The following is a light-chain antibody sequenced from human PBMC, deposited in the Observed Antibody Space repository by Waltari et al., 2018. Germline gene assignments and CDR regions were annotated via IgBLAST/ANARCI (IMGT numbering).Light chain of an antibody. J-gene: IGLJ3*02. V-gene: IGLV2-23*02. CDR1: SSDVGTYDL. CDR3: CSFADSSASWV. Sequence: QSALTQPASVSGSPGQSITISSTGTSSDVGTYDLVSWYQQHPGKAPKLLIHDVNKRPSGVSPRFSGSKSGNTASLTISGLQAEDEADYYCCSFADSSASWVFGGGTKLTVL. CDR2: DVN.